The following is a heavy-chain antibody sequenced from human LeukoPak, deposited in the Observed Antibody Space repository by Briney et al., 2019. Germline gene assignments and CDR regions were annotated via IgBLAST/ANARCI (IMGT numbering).Heavy chain of an antibody. Sequence: SVKVSCKASGGTFSSYTISWVRQAPGQGLEWMGRIIPNLGIANYAQKFQGRVTITADKSTSTAYMELSSLRSEDTAVYYCARAAYYYDSSGYYFDYWGQGTRVTVSS. CDR1: GGTFSSYT. V-gene: IGHV1-69*02. CDR2: IIPNLGIA. D-gene: IGHD3-22*01. J-gene: IGHJ4*02. CDR3: ARAAYYYDSSGYYFDY.